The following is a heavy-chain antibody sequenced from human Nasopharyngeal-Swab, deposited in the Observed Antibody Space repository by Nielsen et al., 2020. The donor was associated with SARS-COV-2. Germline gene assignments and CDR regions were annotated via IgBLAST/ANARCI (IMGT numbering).Heavy chain of an antibody. CDR1: GFTFSSHA. CDR3: ASAVNSGDLDY. CDR2: IRFDGSSK. J-gene: IGHJ4*02. D-gene: IGHD4-23*01. Sequence: GGSLRLSCAASGFTFSSHAMSWVRQAPGKGLEWVAFIRFDGSSKYYADSVRGRFTISRDNPKNTLYLQMNSLRTEDTAVYYCASAVNSGDLDYWGQGTLVTVSS. V-gene: IGHV3-30*02.